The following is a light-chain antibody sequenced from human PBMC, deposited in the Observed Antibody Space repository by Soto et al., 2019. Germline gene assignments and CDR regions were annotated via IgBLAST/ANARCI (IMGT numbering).Light chain of an antibody. CDR1: QSVTSDF. CDR3: QQYCRSSLIST. J-gene: IGKJ2*01. Sequence: EIVLTQSPGTLSLSPGERATLSCRASQSVTSDFLAWYQQKPGQAPRLLIYGASTRAAGVPDRFSGSGSGTDFTLTIARLEPEDFAVYYCQQYCRSSLISTFGQGTKLGV. V-gene: IGKV3-20*01. CDR2: GAS.